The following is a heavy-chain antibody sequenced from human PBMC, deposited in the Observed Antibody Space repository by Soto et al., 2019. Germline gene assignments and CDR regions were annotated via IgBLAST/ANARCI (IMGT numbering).Heavy chain of an antibody. Sequence: SQTLSLTCAISGDSVSSNSAAWNWIRQSPSRGLEWLGRTYYRSKWYNDYAVSVKSRITINPDTSKNQFSLQLNSVTPEDTDVYYCARDNVDYYDSSGYYNTNHYYYYGMDVWGQGTTVTVSS. CDR3: ARDNVDYYDSSGYYNTNHYYYYGMDV. D-gene: IGHD3-22*01. V-gene: IGHV6-1*01. CDR2: TYYRSKWYN. J-gene: IGHJ6*02. CDR1: GDSVSSNSAA.